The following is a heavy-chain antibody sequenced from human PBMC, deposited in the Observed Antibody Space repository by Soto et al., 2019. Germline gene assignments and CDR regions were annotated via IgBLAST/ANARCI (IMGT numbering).Heavy chain of an antibody. CDR2: ISYDGSNK. D-gene: IGHD6-6*01. Sequence: QVQLVESGGGVVQPGRSLRLSCAASGFTFSSYGMHWVRQAPGKGLEWVAVISYDGSNKYYADSVKGRFTISRDNSKNTLCLQMNSLRAEDTAVYYCAKDVYSSSFDYWGQGTLVTVSS. J-gene: IGHJ4*02. CDR1: GFTFSSYG. CDR3: AKDVYSSSFDY. V-gene: IGHV3-30*18.